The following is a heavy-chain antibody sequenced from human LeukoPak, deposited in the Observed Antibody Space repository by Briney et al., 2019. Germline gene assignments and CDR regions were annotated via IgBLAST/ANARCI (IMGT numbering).Heavy chain of an antibody. D-gene: IGHD6-19*01. Sequence: SVKVSCKASGGTLSSYAISWVRQAPGQGLEWMGGIIPIFGTANYAQKFQGRVTITADESTSTAYMELSSLRSEDTAVYCCARDLLDSSGWLLWGQGTLVTVSS. V-gene: IGHV1-69*13. J-gene: IGHJ4*02. CDR2: IIPIFGTA. CDR3: ARDLLDSSGWLL. CDR1: GGTLSSYA.